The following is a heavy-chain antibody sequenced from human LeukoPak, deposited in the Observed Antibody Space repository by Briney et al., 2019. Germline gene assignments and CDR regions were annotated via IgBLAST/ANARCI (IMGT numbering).Heavy chain of an antibody. Sequence: GGSLRLSCAASGFTFSNAWMSWVRQAPGKGLEWVGRITTKTDGGTTDYAAPVKGRFTISRDDSKNMLYLQMNSLRAEDTAVYYCAKDAKGPKIVGATKPRYMDVWGKGTTVTISS. CDR3: AKDAKGPKIVGATKPRYMDV. J-gene: IGHJ6*03. CDR1: GFTFSNAW. V-gene: IGHV3-15*01. CDR2: ITTKTDGGTT. D-gene: IGHD1-26*01.